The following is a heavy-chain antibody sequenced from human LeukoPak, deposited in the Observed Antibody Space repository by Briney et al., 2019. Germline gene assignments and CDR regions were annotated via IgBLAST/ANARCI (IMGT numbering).Heavy chain of an antibody. Sequence: PGGSLRLSCAASGFTFSSYGMHWVRQAPGKGLEWVAVISYDGSNKYYADSVKGRFTISRDNSKNTLYLQMNSLRAEDTAVYYCAKAVEMATIAADAFDIWGQGTMVTVSS. CDR1: GFTFSSYG. CDR3: AKAVEMATIAADAFDI. V-gene: IGHV3-30*18. J-gene: IGHJ3*02. D-gene: IGHD5-24*01. CDR2: ISYDGSNK.